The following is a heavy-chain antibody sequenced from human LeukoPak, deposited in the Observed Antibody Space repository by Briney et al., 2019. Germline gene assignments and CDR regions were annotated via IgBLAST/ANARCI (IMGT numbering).Heavy chain of an antibody. D-gene: IGHD3-16*01. J-gene: IGHJ6*03. CDR2: IYHSGST. V-gene: IGHV4-38-2*01. Sequence: PSETLPLTCAVSGYSISSGDYWGWIRQPPGKGLEWIGSIYHSGSTYYNPSLKSRVTISVDRSKNQFSLKLSSVTAADTAVYYCARGGYYYYYMDVWGKGTTVTVSS. CDR3: ARGGYYYYYMDV. CDR1: GYSISSGDY.